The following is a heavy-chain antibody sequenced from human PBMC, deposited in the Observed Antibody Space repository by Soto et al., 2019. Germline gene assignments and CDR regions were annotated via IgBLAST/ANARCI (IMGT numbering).Heavy chain of an antibody. CDR3: ARAEVVVVPAAIQDAFDI. D-gene: IGHD2-2*02. V-gene: IGHV3-48*02. J-gene: IGHJ3*02. Sequence: EVQLVESGGGLVQPGGSPRLSCAASGFTFSSYSMNWVRQAPGKGLEWVSYISSSSSTIYYADSVKGRFTISRDNAKNSLYLQMNSLRDEDTAVYYCARAEVVVVPAAIQDAFDIWGQGTMVTVSS. CDR1: GFTFSSYS. CDR2: ISSSSSTI.